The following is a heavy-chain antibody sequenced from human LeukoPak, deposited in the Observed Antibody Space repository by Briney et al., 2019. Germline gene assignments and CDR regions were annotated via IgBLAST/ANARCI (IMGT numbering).Heavy chain of an antibody. Sequence: KPSETLSLTCAVYGGSFSGYYWSWIRQPPGKGLEWIGEINHSGSTNYNPSLKSRVTRSVDTSKNQFSLKLSSVTAADTAVYYCAREGYYGSGRLTDYWGQGTLVTVSS. CDR1: GGSFSGYY. J-gene: IGHJ4*02. V-gene: IGHV4-34*01. D-gene: IGHD3-10*01. CDR3: AREGYYGSGRLTDY. CDR2: INHSGST.